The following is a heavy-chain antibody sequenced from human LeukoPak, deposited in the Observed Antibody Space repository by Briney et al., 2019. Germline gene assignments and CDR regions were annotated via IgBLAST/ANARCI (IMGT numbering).Heavy chain of an antibody. CDR1: GFTFSDYY. J-gene: IGHJ4*02. Sequence: PGGSLRLSCAASGFTFSDYYMTWIRQAPGKGLEWVSHISSGGRTIYYADSVKGRFTISRDNAKNSLYLQMNSLRAEDTAVYCCARTGTYYYDTWGQGTLVTVSS. V-gene: IGHV3-11*01. D-gene: IGHD3-22*01. CDR3: ARTGTYYYDT. CDR2: ISSGGRTI.